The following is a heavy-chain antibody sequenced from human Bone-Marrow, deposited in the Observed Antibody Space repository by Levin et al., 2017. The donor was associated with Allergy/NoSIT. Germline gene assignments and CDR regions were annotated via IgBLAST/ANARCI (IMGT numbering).Heavy chain of an antibody. J-gene: IGHJ4*02. CDR3: AREIRKVYKGLVFDY. V-gene: IGHV3-7*01. CDR2: IKQDGSEK. CDR1: GFTFSSYW. D-gene: IGHD1-14*01. Sequence: GESLKISCAASGFTFSSYWMSWVRQAPGKGLEWVANIKQDGSEKYYVDSVKGRFTISRDNAKNSLYLQMNSLRAEDTAVYYCAREIRKVYKGLVFDYWGQGTLVTVSS.